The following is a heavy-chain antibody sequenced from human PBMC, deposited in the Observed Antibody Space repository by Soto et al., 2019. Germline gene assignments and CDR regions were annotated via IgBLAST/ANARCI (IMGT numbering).Heavy chain of an antibody. CDR2: ASPDGSST. CDR1: GFTFINFW. CDR3: ASHGSGDYFWFDP. D-gene: IGHD4-17*01. V-gene: IGHV3-74*01. Sequence: TXASLRLSCAASGFTFINFWVHWVRQAPGKGLVWVSRASPDGSSTSYADSVKGRFTISRDNAKNMLYMEMNSLRAEDTAVYYCASHGSGDYFWFDPWGQGTLVTVSS. J-gene: IGHJ5*02.